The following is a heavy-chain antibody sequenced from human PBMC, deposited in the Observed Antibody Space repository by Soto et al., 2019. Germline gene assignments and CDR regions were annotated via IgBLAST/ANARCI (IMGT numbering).Heavy chain of an antibody. CDR1: GYTFTSYA. Sequence: QVQLVQSGAEVKKPGASVKVSCKASGYTFTSYAMHWVRQAPGQRLEWMGWINAGNGNTKYSQKFQGRVTITRDTSXSXGYMELSSLRSEDTAVYYCARASYYYDSSGYYDFDYWGQGTLVTVSS. CDR2: INAGNGNT. J-gene: IGHJ4*02. V-gene: IGHV1-3*01. D-gene: IGHD3-22*01. CDR3: ARASYYYDSSGYYDFDY.